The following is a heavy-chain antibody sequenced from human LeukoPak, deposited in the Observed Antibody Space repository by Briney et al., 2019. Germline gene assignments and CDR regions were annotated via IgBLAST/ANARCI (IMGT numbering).Heavy chain of an antibody. CDR1: GGSFSTTSYF. CDR3: TRAPYNSKYYITD. D-gene: IGHD4-11*01. V-gene: IGHV4-39*07. CDR2: FYYTGTT. J-gene: IGHJ4*02. Sequence: SETLSLTCIVSGGSFSTTSYFWGWIRQPPGQGLEWIGTFYYTGTTYYNPSLKSRVSISEDASKNRFSLNLTSLTAADTAIYYCTRAPYNSKYYITDWGRGTLVTVSS.